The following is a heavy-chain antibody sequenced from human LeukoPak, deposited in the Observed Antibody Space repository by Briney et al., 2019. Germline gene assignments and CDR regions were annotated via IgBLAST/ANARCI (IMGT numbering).Heavy chain of an antibody. D-gene: IGHD6-6*01. J-gene: IGHJ5*02. CDR1: GLTFSTYN. V-gene: IGHV3-21*01. CDR3: ARGREGIAARWWVEEPRWYFFDP. CDR2: ISGSSSHI. Sequence: GGSLRLSCAASGLTFSTYNMNWVRQAPGKGLEWVSSISGSSSHIYYADSVKGRFTISRDNAKNSLYLQMNSLRADDTAVYYCARGREGIAARWWVEEPRWYFFDPWGQGTPVTVSS.